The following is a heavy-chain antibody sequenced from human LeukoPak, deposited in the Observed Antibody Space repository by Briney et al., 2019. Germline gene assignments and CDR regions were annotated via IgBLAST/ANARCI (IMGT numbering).Heavy chain of an antibody. Sequence: ASVKVSCKASGYTFTSYDINWVRQATGQGLEWMGWMIPNSGNTGYAQKFQGRVTMARNTSISTAYMELSSLRSEDTAVYYCARGGIADYGWNDYWGQGTLVTVSS. J-gene: IGHJ4*02. CDR3: ARGGIADYGWNDY. V-gene: IGHV1-8*01. CDR1: GYTFTSYD. D-gene: IGHD4-17*01. CDR2: MIPNSGNT.